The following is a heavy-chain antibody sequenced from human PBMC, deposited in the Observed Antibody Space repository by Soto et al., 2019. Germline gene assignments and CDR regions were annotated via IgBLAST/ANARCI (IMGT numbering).Heavy chain of an antibody. D-gene: IGHD3-22*01. Sequence: PGGSLRLSCAAAGFTFSSYWMSWVRQAPGKGLEWVANIKQDGSEKYYVDSVKGRFTIPRDNAKNSLYLQMNSLRAEDTAVYYCARDRLRQYYYDSRGYYYPDYWGQGTRVTVSS. CDR2: IKQDGSEK. V-gene: IGHV3-7*01. CDR1: GFTFSSYW. CDR3: ARDRLRQYYYDSRGYYYPDY. J-gene: IGHJ4*02.